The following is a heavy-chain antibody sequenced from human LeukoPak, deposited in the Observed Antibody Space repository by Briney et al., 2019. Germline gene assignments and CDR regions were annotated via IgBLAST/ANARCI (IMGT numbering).Heavy chain of an antibody. Sequence: PGGSLRLSCAASGFTFSSYWMSWVRQAPGKGLEWVANIKQDGSEKYYVDSVKGRFTISRDNAKNSLYLQMNSLRAEDTAVYYCARDQAAAGTGFDYWGQGTLVTVSS. CDR3: ARDQAAAGTGFDY. V-gene: IGHV3-7*01. D-gene: IGHD6-13*01. CDR2: IKQDGSEK. CDR1: GFTFSSYW. J-gene: IGHJ4*02.